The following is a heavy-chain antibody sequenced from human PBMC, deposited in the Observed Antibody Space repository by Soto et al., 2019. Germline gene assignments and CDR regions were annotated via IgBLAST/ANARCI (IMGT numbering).Heavy chain of an antibody. J-gene: IGHJ6*02. CDR1: GYTFTSYY. V-gene: IGHV1-46*01. CDR2: INPSGGST. D-gene: IGHD3-22*01. Sequence: ASVKVSCKASGYTFTSYYMHWVRQAPGQGLEWMGIINPSGGSTSYAQKFQGRVTMTRDTSTSTVYMELSSLRSEDTAVYYCARDLRVKGDSSGYRMDVWGQGTTVTVSS. CDR3: ARDLRVKGDSSGYRMDV.